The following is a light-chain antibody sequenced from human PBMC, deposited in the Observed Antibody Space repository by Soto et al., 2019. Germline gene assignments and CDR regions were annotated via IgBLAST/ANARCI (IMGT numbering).Light chain of an antibody. V-gene: IGLV2-14*01. J-gene: IGLJ1*01. CDR3: SSYTSSSTLLYV. CDR1: SSDVGGYNY. CDR2: DVS. Sequence: QSALTQPASVSGSPGQSITISCTGTSSDVGGYNYVSWYQQHPGKAPKLMIYDVSNRPSGVSNRFSGSKSGNTASLTISGLQAEDEAGYYCSSYTSSSTLLYVFGTGTKPTVL.